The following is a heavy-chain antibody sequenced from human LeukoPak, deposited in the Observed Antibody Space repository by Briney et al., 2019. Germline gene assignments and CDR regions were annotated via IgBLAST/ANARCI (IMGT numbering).Heavy chain of an antibody. J-gene: IGHJ4*02. D-gene: IGHD6-13*01. CDR3: ARRSSNNWYAIDY. V-gene: IGHV4-59*08. CDR2: IYYSGST. CDR1: DGSISHYY. Sequence: SETLSLTCTVSDGSISHYYWNWIRQPPGKGLEWIGYIYYSGSTDYNPSFKSRVTISLDTSKNQFSLKLSSVTAADTAVYYCARRSSNNWYAIDYWGQGTLVTVSS.